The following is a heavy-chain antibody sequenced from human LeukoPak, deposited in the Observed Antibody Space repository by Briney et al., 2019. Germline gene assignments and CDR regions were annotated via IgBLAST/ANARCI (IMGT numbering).Heavy chain of an antibody. CDR3: ARDQGTIILGYFDY. J-gene: IGHJ4*02. D-gene: IGHD3-22*01. V-gene: IGHV4-39*07. CDR1: GGSFSSSNYN. Sequence: SETLSLTCTVSGGSFSSSNYNWGWIRQPPGKGLEWIGTIYYTGSTYYNPSLQSRVTISVDTSKKHFSLKLNSVTAADTAVYYCARDQGTIILGYFDYWGQGTLVTVSS. CDR2: IYYTGST.